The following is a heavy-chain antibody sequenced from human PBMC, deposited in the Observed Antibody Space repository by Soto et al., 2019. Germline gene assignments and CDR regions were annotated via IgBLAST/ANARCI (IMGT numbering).Heavy chain of an antibody. CDR3: ARGYSGSMDV. V-gene: IGHV6-1*01. D-gene: IGHD5-12*01. J-gene: IGHJ6*02. CDR2: TYYRSKWYS. Sequence: WIRQSPSRGLEWLGRTYYRSKWYSDYAVSVKSRITINPDTSKNQFSLQLNSVTPEDTAVYYCARGYSGSMDVWGQGTTVTVSS.